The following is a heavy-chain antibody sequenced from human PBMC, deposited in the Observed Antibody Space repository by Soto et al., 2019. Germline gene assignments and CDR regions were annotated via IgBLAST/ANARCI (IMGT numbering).Heavy chain of an antibody. V-gene: IGHV1-2*02. J-gene: IGHJ4*02. CDR3: ARELVVGATPDYFDY. Sequence: SGSTFTACYMPWVRHAPAQGLEWMGWINPNSGGKNYAQKFQGRVTMTRDTSISTAYMELSRLRSDDTAVYYCARELVVGATPDYFDYWGQGTLVTVSS. CDR2: INPNSGGK. D-gene: IGHD1-26*01. CDR1: GSTFTACY.